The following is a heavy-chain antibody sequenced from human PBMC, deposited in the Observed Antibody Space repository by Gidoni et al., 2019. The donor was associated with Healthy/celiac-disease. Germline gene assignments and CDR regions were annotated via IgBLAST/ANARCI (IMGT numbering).Heavy chain of an antibody. Sequence: QVQLQESGPGLVKPSETLCLTCSVSGYSISSGYYWGWIRQPPGKGLEWIGRIYHSGSTYYNPSLKSRVTISVDTSKNQFSLKLSSVTAADTAVYYCARDEYYYGSGSWPNIPGGIDYWGQGTLVTVSS. D-gene: IGHD3-10*01. J-gene: IGHJ4*02. V-gene: IGHV4-38-2*02. CDR2: IYHSGST. CDR3: ARDEYYYGSGSWPNIPGGIDY. CDR1: GYSISSGYY.